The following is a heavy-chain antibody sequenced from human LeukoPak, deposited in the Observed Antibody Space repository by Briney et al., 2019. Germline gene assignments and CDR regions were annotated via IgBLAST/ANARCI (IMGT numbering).Heavy chain of an antibody. CDR2: IYSGGTT. D-gene: IGHD6-6*01. V-gene: IGHV3-66*01. Sequence: GGSLRLSCAVSGFSVSTKYMSWVRQAPGKGLEWVSVIYSGGTTYYADSVKGRSTISRDNSKNTLYLQMNSLRAEATAVYYCARDRVSTVHPIDYWGQGTLVTVSS. CDR3: ARDRVSTVHPIDY. J-gene: IGHJ4*02. CDR1: GFSVSTKY.